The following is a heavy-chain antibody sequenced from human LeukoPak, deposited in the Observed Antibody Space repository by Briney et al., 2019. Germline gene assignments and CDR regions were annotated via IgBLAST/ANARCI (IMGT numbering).Heavy chain of an antibody. CDR1: GGSISNTFYY. CDR2: INYSGST. Sequence: SDTLSLTCTVSGGSISNTFYYWGWIRQPPGKGLEWLGSINYSGSTYYNPSLKSRVTISVDTSKNQFSLKLSSVTAADTAVYYCARDYYDILTGYYTLLNWFDPWGQGTLVTVSS. J-gene: IGHJ5*02. V-gene: IGHV4-39*07. CDR3: ARDYYDILTGYYTLLNWFDP. D-gene: IGHD3-9*01.